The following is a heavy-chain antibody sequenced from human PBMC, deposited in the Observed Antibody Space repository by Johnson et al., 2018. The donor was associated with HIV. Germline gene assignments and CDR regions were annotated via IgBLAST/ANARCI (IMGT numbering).Heavy chain of an antibody. D-gene: IGHD4-17*01. Sequence: QVQLVESGGGVVQPGRSLRLSCAASGFTFSSYALHWVRQAPGKGLDWVAIISYDGSNKYYADSVTGRFTISRDNSKNTLYLQMNSLRAEDTAVYYCAREVDYAVNTQHLDAFDIWGQGTMVTVSS. J-gene: IGHJ3*02. CDR3: AREVDYAVNTQHLDAFDI. CDR2: ISYDGSNK. V-gene: IGHV3-30*14. CDR1: GFTFSSYA.